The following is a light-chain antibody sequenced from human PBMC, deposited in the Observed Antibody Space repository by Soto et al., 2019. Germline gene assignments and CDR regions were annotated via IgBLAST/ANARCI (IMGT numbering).Light chain of an antibody. J-gene: IGKJ2*01. V-gene: IGKV1-9*01. CDR3: QQLNSYPQNT. CDR2: AAS. CDR1: QGISSY. Sequence: DIQLTQSPSFLSASVGDRVTITCRASQGISSYLAWYQQKPGKAPKLLIYAASTLQSGVPSRFRGSGSGTEFTLTISSLQPEDFATYYCQQLNSYPQNTFGQGTKLEIK.